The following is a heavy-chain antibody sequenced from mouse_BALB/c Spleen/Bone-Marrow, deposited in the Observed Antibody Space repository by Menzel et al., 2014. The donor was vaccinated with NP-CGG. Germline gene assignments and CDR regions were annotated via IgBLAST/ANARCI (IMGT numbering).Heavy chain of an antibody. CDR2: INPNNGGT. V-gene: IGHV1-22*01. CDR1: GYTFTEYT. J-gene: IGHJ2*01. Sequence: EVKLVESGPELVKPGPSVKISCKTSGYTFTEYTMHWVKQSHGKSLEWIGSINPNNGGTSYNQKFKGKATLTVDKSSSTAYMELRSLTSEDSAAYYCARRGGYDYWGQGTTLTVSS. CDR3: ARRGGYDY. D-gene: IGHD1-2*01.